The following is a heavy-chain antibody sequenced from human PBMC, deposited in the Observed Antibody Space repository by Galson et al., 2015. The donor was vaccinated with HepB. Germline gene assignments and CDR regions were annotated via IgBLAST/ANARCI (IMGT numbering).Heavy chain of an antibody. J-gene: IGHJ6*03. CDR3: ARGKGGPESGIYRDV. D-gene: IGHD3-3*01. V-gene: IGHV3-11*01. CDR2: IGSIT. CDR1: GFTFSDYY. Sequence: SLRLSCAASGFTFSDYYMSWVRQAPGKGLEWVSCIGSITWDADSVKGRITISRDNAKSSLYLQMNSLRAEDTAVYYCARGKGGPESGIYRDVWGEGTTFTVSS.